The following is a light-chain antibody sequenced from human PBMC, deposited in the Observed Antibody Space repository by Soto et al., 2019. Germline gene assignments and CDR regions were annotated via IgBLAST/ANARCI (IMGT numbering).Light chain of an antibody. Sequence: EIVLTQSPGTLSLSPGERATLSCRTSQSISSSFLAWYQQKPGQAPRLLIYCVSSRATGIPDRFSGSGSGTDFTLTISRLEPEDFAVYYCQHYGYSLFTFGPGTKVDIK. V-gene: IGKV3-20*01. CDR2: CVS. CDR3: QHYGYSLFT. CDR1: QSISSSF. J-gene: IGKJ3*01.